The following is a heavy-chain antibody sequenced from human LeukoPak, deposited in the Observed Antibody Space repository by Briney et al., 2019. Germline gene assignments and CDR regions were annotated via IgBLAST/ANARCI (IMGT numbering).Heavy chain of an antibody. CDR1: GFSINTYT. Sequence: GGSLRLSCDASGFSINTYTMYWVRQAPGQGLEWVSGIRNSDGMTYYADSVRGRFTISTDNSKNTLYLQMNSLRADDTAIYYCARAGELRYMDVWGKGTAVTVSS. J-gene: IGHJ6*03. V-gene: IGHV3-23*01. CDR3: ARAGELRYMDV. CDR2: IRNSDGMT. D-gene: IGHD3-16*01.